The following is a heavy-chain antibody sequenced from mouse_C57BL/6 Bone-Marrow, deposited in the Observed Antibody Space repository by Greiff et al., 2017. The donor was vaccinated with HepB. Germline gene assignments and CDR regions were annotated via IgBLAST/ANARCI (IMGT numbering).Heavy chain of an antibody. CDR1: GFTFSSYA. J-gene: IGHJ2*01. CDR3: TRDRDDGYLYYFDY. Sequence: EVKFEESGEGLVKPGGSLKLSCAASGFTFSSYAMSWVRQTPEKRLEWVAYISSGGDYIYYADPVKGRFTSSRDNARNTLYLQMSSLKSEDTAMYYCTRDRDDGYLYYFDYWGQGTTLTVSS. V-gene: IGHV5-9-1*02. CDR2: ISSGGDYI. D-gene: IGHD2-3*01.